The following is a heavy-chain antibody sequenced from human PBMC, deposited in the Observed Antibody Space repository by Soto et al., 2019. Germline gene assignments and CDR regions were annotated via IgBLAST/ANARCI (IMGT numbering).Heavy chain of an antibody. Sequence: GGSLRLSCAASGFTFSSYAMSWVRQAPGKGLEWVSAISGSGGSTYYADSVKGRFTISRDNSKNTLYLQMNSLRAEDTAVYYCAKGQNYYDSSGDYYYYYGMDVWGQGTTVTVSS. V-gene: IGHV3-23*01. CDR2: ISGSGGST. J-gene: IGHJ6*02. D-gene: IGHD3-22*01. CDR1: GFTFSSYA. CDR3: AKGQNYYDSSGDYYYYYGMDV.